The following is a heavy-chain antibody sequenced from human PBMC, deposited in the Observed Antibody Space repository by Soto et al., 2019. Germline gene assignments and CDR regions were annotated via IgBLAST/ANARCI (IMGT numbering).Heavy chain of an antibody. CDR1: GFTFSSYS. J-gene: IGHJ6*02. Sequence: PGGSLSLSCAASGFTFSSYSMIWVRQAPGQGMGWDSSLSGSGATTFYADSVQARFTISRDNSKNTLYLQMNSLRAEDTAVYYCAKSKSGSESDYNPCNYGMDAWGRGTRVTV. CDR3: AKSKSGSESDYNPCNYGMDA. D-gene: IGHD3-10*01. V-gene: IGHV3-23*01. CDR2: LSGSGATT.